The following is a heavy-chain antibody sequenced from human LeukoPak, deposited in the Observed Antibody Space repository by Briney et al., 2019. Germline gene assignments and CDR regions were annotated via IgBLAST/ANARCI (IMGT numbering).Heavy chain of an antibody. V-gene: IGHV3-21*01. CDR3: ACRGGTLSIVDY. CDR2: ISSSSSYI. J-gene: IGHJ4*02. Sequence: GGSLRLSCAASGFTFSSYSMNWVRQAPGKGLEWVSLISSSSSYIHYADSVKGRFTISRDNSKNTLYLQMNSLRAEDTAVYYCACRGGTLSIVDYWGQGTLVTVSS. CDR1: GFTFSSYS. D-gene: IGHD2/OR15-2a*01.